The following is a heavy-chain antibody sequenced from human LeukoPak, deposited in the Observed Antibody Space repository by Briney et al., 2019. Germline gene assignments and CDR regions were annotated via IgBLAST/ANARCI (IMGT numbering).Heavy chain of an antibody. CDR2: MNPNSGNT. D-gene: IGHD6-13*01. J-gene: IGHJ6*03. CDR3: ARASYFSSWTFYYYMDV. Sequence: EASVKVSCKASGYTFTSYDINWVRQAPGQGLEWMGWMNPNSGNTGYAQKFQGRVTITRNTSISTAYMELSSLRSEDTAVYYCARASYFSSWTFYYYMDVWGKGTTVTVSS. CDR1: GYTFTSYD. V-gene: IGHV1-8*03.